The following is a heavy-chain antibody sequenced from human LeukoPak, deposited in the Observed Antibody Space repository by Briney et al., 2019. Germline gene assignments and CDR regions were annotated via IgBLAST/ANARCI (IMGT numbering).Heavy chain of an antibody. D-gene: IGHD2-15*01. Sequence: SVKVSCKASGGTFSSYAISWVRQAPGQGLEWMGGIIPIFGTANYAQKFQGRVTITADESTSTAYMELSSLRSEDTAVYYCARAGSDCSGGSCYRTPSYDYWGQGTLVTVSS. CDR2: IIPIFGTA. CDR3: ARAGSDCSGGSCYRTPSYDY. J-gene: IGHJ4*02. V-gene: IGHV1-69*01. CDR1: GGTFSSYA.